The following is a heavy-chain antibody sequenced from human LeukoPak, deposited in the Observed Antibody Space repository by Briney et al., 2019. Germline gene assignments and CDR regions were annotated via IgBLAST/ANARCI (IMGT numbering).Heavy chain of an antibody. V-gene: IGHV4-38-2*01. Sequence: SETLSLTCVVSGYSISSGYYWGWIRQPPGKGLEWIGSIYHSGSTDYNPSLKSRVTISVDTSKNQFSLKLSSVTAADTAVYYCARIAVAGTRYSRGQGTLVTVSS. CDR1: GYSISSGYY. D-gene: IGHD6-19*01. CDR3: ARIAVAGTRYS. J-gene: IGHJ4*02. CDR2: IYHSGST.